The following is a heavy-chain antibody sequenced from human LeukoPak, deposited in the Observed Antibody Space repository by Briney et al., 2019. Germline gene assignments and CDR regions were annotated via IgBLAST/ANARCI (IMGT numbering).Heavy chain of an antibody. CDR3: ARPYSSSPKDAFDI. J-gene: IGHJ3*02. Sequence: GGSLRLSCAASGFTFSSYSMNWVRQAPGKGLEWVSYISSRSSTIYYADSVKGRFTISRDNAKNSLYLQMNSLRAEDTAVYYCARPYSSSPKDAFDIWGQGTMVTVSS. V-gene: IGHV3-48*01. CDR2: ISSRSSTI. D-gene: IGHD6-6*01. CDR1: GFTFSSYS.